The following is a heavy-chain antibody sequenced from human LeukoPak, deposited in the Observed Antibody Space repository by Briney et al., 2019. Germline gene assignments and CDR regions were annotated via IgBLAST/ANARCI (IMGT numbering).Heavy chain of an antibody. CDR3: ATRYYYGSGIRLAFDY. V-gene: IGHV1-18*01. CDR2: VSTYSGNT. CDR1: GYTFTSYG. Sequence: ASVKVSCKASGYTFTSYGISWVRQAHGQGLEWMGWVSTYSGNTNYAQKFQGRVTMTEDTSTDTAYMELSSLRSEDTAVYYCATRYYYGSGIRLAFDYWGQGTLVTVSS. D-gene: IGHD3-10*01. J-gene: IGHJ4*02.